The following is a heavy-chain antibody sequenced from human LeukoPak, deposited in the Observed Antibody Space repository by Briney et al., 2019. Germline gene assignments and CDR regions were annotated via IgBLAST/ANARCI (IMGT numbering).Heavy chain of an antibody. D-gene: IGHD3-22*01. J-gene: IGHJ5*02. CDR2: IYTGGST. Sequence: GGSLRLSCAASGFTVSSTFMSWVRQAPGKGLEWVSVIYTGGSTHYADSVKGRFTISRDNSNNTVYLQMNSLRAEDTAVYYCAKLRIDTRTYYYDSSGGFDPWGQGTLVTVSS. CDR1: GFTVSSTF. V-gene: IGHV3-53*01. CDR3: AKLRIDTRTYYYDSSGGFDP.